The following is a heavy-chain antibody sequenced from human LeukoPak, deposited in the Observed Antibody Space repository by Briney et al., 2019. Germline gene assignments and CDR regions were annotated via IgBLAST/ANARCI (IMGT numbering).Heavy chain of an antibody. J-gene: IGHJ6*03. D-gene: IGHD3-3*01. CDR3: ARSRGNYDFWSGYYLSHYYYMDV. Sequence: GGSLRLSCAASGFTFSSYEMNWVRQAPGKGLEWVSSISSSSSYIYYADSVKGRFTISRDNAKNSLYLQMNSLRAEDTAVYYCARSRGNYDFWSGYYLSHYYYMDVWGKGTTVTVSS. CDR2: ISSSSSYI. V-gene: IGHV3-21*01. CDR1: GFTFSSYE.